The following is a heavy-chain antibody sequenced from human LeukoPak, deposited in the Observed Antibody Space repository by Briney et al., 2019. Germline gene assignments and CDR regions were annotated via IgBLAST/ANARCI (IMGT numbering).Heavy chain of an antibody. CDR3: ARHSHRRGNAFEI. V-gene: IGHV4-39*01. J-gene: IGHJ3*02. Sequence: SETLSLTCTVSGGSVSSPDDYWGWIRQPPGKGLEWSGSIFFTRNTLYNPSLTSRVSMSIDLSKNQFTLRLSSVTAADTAVYYCARHSHRRGNAFEIWGPGTMVTVSS. CDR2: IFFTRNT. D-gene: IGHD3-16*02. CDR1: GGSVSSPDDY.